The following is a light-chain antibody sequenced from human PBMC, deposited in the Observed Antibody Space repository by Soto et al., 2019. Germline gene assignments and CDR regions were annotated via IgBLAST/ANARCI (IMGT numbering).Light chain of an antibody. J-gene: IGLJ3*02. Sequence: QSVLTQPASVSGSLGQSITISCTGASRNVGGHNYVSWYQQRPGKVPKIIIYEVSNRPSGVSNRFSGSKSGNTASLTISGLQAEDEADYYCSSYTSSSWVFGGGTKLTVL. CDR3: SSYTSSSWV. V-gene: IGLV2-14*03. CDR1: SRNVGGHNY. CDR2: EVS.